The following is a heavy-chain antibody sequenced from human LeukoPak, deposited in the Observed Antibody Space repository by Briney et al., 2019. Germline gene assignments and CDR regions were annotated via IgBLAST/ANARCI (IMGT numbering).Heavy chain of an antibody. Sequence: GGSLRLSCAASGFTFSSYAMSWVRQAPGKGLEWVSAISGSGGSTYYADSVKGRFTISRDNSKNTLYLQMNSLRAEDTAVYYCAKLRTWLGSSDNWFDPWGQGTLVTVPS. CDR2: ISGSGGST. CDR3: AKLRTWLGSSDNWFDP. J-gene: IGHJ5*02. CDR1: GFTFSSYA. V-gene: IGHV3-23*01. D-gene: IGHD6-19*01.